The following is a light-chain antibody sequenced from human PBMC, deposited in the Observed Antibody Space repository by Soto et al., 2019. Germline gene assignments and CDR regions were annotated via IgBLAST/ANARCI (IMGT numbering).Light chain of an antibody. CDR3: QQYNNWPRT. Sequence: EIVLTQSPATLALSPGERSTLSCRASQSVSSYLAWYQQKPGQAPRLLIYGASTRATGITARFSGSGSGTEFTLTISSLQSEDFALYYCQQYNNWPRTFGQGTKVDIK. CDR1: QSVSSY. J-gene: IGKJ1*01. CDR2: GAS. V-gene: IGKV3-15*01.